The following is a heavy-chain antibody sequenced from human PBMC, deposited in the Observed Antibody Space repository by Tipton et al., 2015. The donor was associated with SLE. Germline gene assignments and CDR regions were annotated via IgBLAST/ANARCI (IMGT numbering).Heavy chain of an antibody. CDR3: ARDQAGGNNWFVP. V-gene: IGHV4-31*03. Sequence: TLSLTCTVSGDSINSGGYYWSWIRQYPGQGLEWIGYINNRGYTYYKPSLKSRAIISVDTSKNQFSLKLSSVTAADTAVYYCARDQAGGNNWFVPWGQGVPVTVSS. CDR1: GDSINSGGYY. CDR2: INNRGYT. D-gene: IGHD2-15*01. J-gene: IGHJ5*02.